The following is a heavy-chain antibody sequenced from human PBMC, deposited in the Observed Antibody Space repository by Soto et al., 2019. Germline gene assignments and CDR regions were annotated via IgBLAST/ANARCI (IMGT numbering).Heavy chain of an antibody. CDR2: IIPIFGTA. J-gene: IGHJ4*02. CDR1: GGTFSSYA. Sequence: SVKISCKASGGTFSSYAISWVRQAPGQGLEWMGGIIPIFGTANYAQKFQGRVTITADESTSTAYMELSSLRSEDTAVYYCARDQHDFWSGYFDYWGQGTLVTVSS. V-gene: IGHV1-69*13. CDR3: ARDQHDFWSGYFDY. D-gene: IGHD3-3*01.